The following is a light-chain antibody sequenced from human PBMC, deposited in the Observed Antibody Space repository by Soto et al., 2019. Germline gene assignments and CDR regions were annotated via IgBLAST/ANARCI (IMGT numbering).Light chain of an antibody. V-gene: IGKV1-27*01. CDR1: QAIYNY. CDR2: AAS. CDR3: QKFSAVPT. Sequence: DIQMTQSPSSLSASVGARVTITCRASQAIYNYLAWYQQKPGKVPTLLISAASTLQSGVPSRFSGSGSGTDFTLTISSLQPEDVATYYCQKFSAVPTFGGGTKVEI. J-gene: IGKJ4*01.